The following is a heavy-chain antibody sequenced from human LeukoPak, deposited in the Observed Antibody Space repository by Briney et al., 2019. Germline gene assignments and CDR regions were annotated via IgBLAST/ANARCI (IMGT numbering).Heavy chain of an antibody. CDR1: GFTFDAHG. CDR3: ARGGEDGDYALQAY. J-gene: IGHJ4*02. V-gene: IGHV3-20*04. CDR2: INWNGGSI. Sequence: GGSLRLSCAASGFTFDAHGMSWVRQAPGKGLEWVSGINWNGGSIGYADSVKGRFTISRDNAKNSLHLQMNSLRAEDTALYYCARGGEDGDYALQAYWGQGTLVTVSS. D-gene: IGHD4-17*01.